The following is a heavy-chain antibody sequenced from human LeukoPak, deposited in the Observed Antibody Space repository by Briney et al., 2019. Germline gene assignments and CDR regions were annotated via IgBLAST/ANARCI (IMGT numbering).Heavy chain of an antibody. CDR1: GGSFSGYY. CDR3: ARDLPLPDY. CDR2: INHSGST. V-gene: IGHV4-34*01. D-gene: IGHD5/OR15-5a*01. Sequence: KPSETLSLTCAVYGGSFSGYYWSWIRQPPGKGLEWIGEINHSGSTNYNPSLKSRVTISVDTSKNQFSLKLSSVTAADTAMYYCARDLPLPDYWGQGILVTVSS. J-gene: IGHJ4*02.